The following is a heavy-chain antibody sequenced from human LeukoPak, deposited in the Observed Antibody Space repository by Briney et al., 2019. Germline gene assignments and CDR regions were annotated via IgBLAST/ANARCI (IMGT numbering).Heavy chain of an antibody. Sequence: GGSLRLSCEASGFTFSSYEMNWVRQAPGKGLEWVSYISGSASTIYYADSVKGRFTISRDNAKTSLYLQMNSLRAEDTAVYYCVRGGSGYCTSSSCHHGYWGQGSLVIVSS. J-gene: IGHJ4*02. CDR1: GFTFSSYE. CDR3: VRGGSGYCTSSSCHHGY. D-gene: IGHD2-2*01. CDR2: ISGSASTI. V-gene: IGHV3-48*03.